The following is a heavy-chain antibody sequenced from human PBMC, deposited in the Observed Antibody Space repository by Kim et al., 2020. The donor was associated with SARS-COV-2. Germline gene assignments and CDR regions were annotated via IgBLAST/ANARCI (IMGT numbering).Heavy chain of an antibody. Sequence: GSKNDSSDTRKGRFTSSRDNSRNTLNLQMNSLRAEDTAVYYCAKAEAYAYWGQGTLVTVSS. D-gene: IGHD2-2*01. V-gene: IGHV3-30*02. J-gene: IGHJ4*02. CDR3: AKAEAYAY. CDR2: GSKN.